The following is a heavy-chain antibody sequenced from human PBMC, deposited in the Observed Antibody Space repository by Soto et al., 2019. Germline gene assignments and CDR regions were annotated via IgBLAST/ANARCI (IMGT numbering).Heavy chain of an antibody. Sequence: GGSLRVSCTASGFTFDDYARHWVRQDTGKGLEWVSGISWSSGSIGYADSVKGRFTISRDNAKNSLYLQMNSLRAEDTALYYCAKDIAAAGTRPFDYWGQGTLVTVSS. V-gene: IGHV3-9*01. D-gene: IGHD6-13*01. CDR2: ISWSSGSI. CDR3: AKDIAAAGTRPFDY. CDR1: GFTFDDYA. J-gene: IGHJ4*02.